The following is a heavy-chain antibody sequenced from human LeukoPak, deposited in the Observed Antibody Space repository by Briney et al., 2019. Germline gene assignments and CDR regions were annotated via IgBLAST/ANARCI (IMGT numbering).Heavy chain of an antibody. Sequence: GGSLRLSCVASGFPFSSYWMTWVRQAPGKGLEWVSVISGSGVSTYYADSVKGRFTISRDNSKNTLYLQMSNLRAEDTAVYFCARGGGLDVWGQGATVTVSS. CDR1: GFPFSSYW. V-gene: IGHV3-23*01. CDR2: ISGSGVST. J-gene: IGHJ6*02. D-gene: IGHD3-16*01. CDR3: ARGGGLDV.